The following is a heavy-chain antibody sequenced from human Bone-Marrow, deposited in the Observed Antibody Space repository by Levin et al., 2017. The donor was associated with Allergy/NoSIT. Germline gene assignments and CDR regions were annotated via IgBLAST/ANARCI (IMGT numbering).Heavy chain of an antibody. CDR2: IWYDGNKK. Sequence: PGGSLRLSCAASGFAFSNHGMHWVRQAPGKGLEWVAHIWYDGNKKYYADSVKGRFTISRDDSKSTLHLQMDSLRAEDTAVYFCARSGSSPTAFVSTGRDFDYWGQGTLVSVSS. D-gene: IGHD6-25*01. CDR3: ARSGSSPTAFVSTGRDFDY. V-gene: IGHV3-33*01. CDR1: GFAFSNHG. J-gene: IGHJ4*02.